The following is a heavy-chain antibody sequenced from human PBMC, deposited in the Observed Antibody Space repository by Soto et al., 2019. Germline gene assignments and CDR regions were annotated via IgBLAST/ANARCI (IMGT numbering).Heavy chain of an antibody. CDR3: AREAASGLPGWFDP. CDR1: GGTFSSYA. CDR2: IIPIFGTA. D-gene: IGHD6-13*01. V-gene: IGHV1-69*06. J-gene: IGHJ5*02. Sequence: SVKVSCKASGGTFSSYAISWVRQAPGQGLEWMGGIIPIFGTANYAQKFQGRVTITADKSTSTAYMELSSLRSEDTAVYYCAREAASGLPGWFDPWGQGTLVTVSS.